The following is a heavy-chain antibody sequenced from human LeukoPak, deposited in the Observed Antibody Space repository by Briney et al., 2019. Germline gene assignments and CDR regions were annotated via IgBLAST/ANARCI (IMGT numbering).Heavy chain of an antibody. J-gene: IGHJ1*01. Sequence: SETLSLTCTVSGGPISSSNYYWGWIRQPPGKGLEWIGNIYYSGSAYYNPSLKSRVTISVDTSKNQLSLKLSSVTAADTAVYFCARAAAGTLRYFHHWGQGTLVTVSS. D-gene: IGHD6-13*01. CDR2: IYYSGSA. CDR3: ARAAAGTLRYFHH. CDR1: GGPISSSNYY. V-gene: IGHV4-39*07.